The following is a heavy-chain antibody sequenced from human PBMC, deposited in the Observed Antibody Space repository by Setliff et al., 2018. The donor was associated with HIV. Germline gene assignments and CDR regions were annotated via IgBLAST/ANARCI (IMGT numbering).Heavy chain of an antibody. D-gene: IGHD3-3*01. CDR3: VRDRETVSISGVAVPYFDY. CDR1: GFTFSSYA. J-gene: IGHJ4*02. V-gene: IGHV3-23*01. CDR2: ISGSGGST. Sequence: GGSLRLSCAASGFTFSSYAMSWVRQAPGKGLEWVSAISGSGGSTYYADSVRGRFTISRDNSKNTLYLQMNSLRAEDTAVYYCVRDRETVSISGVAVPYFDYWGQGTQVTVSS.